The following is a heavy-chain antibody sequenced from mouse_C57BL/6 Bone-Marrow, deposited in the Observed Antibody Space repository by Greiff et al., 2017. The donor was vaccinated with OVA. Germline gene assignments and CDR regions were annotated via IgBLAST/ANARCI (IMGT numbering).Heavy chain of an antibody. Sequence: QVQLQQPGAELVKPGASVKMSCKASGYTFTSYWITWVKQRPGQGLEWIGDIYPGSGSTNYNETFKSKATLTVDTSSSTAYMQLSSLTSEYSAVYYCARLRSGDWYFDVWGTGTTVTVSS. CDR3: ARLRSGDWYFDV. CDR1: GYTFTSYW. J-gene: IGHJ1*03. V-gene: IGHV1-55*01. CDR2: IYPGSGST. D-gene: IGHD1-1*01.